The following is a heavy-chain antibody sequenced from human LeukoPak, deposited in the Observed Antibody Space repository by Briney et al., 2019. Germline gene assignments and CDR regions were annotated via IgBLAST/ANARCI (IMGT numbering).Heavy chain of an antibody. D-gene: IGHD6-19*01. CDR2: INHSGST. V-gene: IGHV4-34*01. Sequence: SETLSLTCAVYGGSFSGYYWSWIRQPPGKGLEWIGEINHSGSTNYNPSLKSRVTISVDTSKNQFSLKLSSVTAADTAVYYCARLPGIAVAGLRLYYYYYYMDVWGKGTTVTVSS. CDR1: GGSFSGYY. J-gene: IGHJ6*03. CDR3: ARLPGIAVAGLRLYYYYYYMDV.